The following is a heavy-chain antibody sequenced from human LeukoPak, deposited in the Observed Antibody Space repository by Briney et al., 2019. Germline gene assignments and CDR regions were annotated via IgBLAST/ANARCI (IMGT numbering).Heavy chain of an antibody. CDR1: GGTFSSYA. D-gene: IGHD6-13*01. CDR3: ARVAAAGTMSLYYFDY. Sequence: ASVKVSCKASGGTFSSYAISWVRQAPGQGLEWMGGIIPIFGTANYAQKFQGRVTITADESTSTAYMELSSLRSEDTAVYYCARVAAAGTMSLYYFDYWGQGTLVTVSS. CDR2: IIPIFGTA. J-gene: IGHJ4*02. V-gene: IGHV1-69*13.